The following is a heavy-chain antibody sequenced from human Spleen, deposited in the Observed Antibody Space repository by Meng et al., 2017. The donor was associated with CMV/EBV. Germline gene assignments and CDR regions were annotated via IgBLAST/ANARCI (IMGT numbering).Heavy chain of an antibody. CDR3: ARGILVWFGETRGSYYFDY. CDR2: ISYDGSNK. D-gene: IGHD3-10*01. CDR1: GFTFSSYA. V-gene: IGHV3-30*14. Sequence: GESLKISCAASGFTFSSYAMHWVRQAPGKGLEWVAVISYDGSNKYYADSVKGRFTISRDNSKNTLFLQMNSLRAEDTALYYCARGILVWFGETRGSYYFDYWGQGTRVTVSS. J-gene: IGHJ4*02.